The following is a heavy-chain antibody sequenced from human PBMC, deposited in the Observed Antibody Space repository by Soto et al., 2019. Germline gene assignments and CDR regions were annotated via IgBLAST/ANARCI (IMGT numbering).Heavy chain of an antibody. J-gene: IGHJ4*02. D-gene: IGHD3-9*01. V-gene: IGHV4-30-2*06. CDR3: ARARYDDWCFDL. CDR1: GGCINSAGHS. CDR2: SYHSVSS. Sequence: SETLSLTCTVSGGCINSAGHSWGSVRQSPGKGLEWIWYSYHSVSSYYNPSLQSRVTISVDRSKAKFYLTLTSVTDADTAVYFCARARYDDWCFDLGGLGTPVTVFS.